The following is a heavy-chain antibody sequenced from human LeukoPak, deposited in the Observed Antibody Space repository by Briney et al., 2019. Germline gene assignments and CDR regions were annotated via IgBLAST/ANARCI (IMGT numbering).Heavy chain of an antibody. J-gene: IGHJ3*02. CDR3: ARHPPRIAAAANAFDI. D-gene: IGHD6-13*01. V-gene: IGHV4-39*01. Sequence: YPSLKSRVTISVDTSKIQFSLKLTSVTATDTAVYYCARHPPRIAAAANAFDIWGQGTMVTVSS.